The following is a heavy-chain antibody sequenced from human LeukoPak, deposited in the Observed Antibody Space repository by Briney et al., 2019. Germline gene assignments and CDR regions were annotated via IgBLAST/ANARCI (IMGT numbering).Heavy chain of an antibody. CDR1: GFTFSDYY. J-gene: IGHJ5*02. D-gene: IGHD6-13*01. CDR2: ISSSGSTI. CDR3: ARRAHAPGIAAAGHKWLDP. Sequence: GGSLRLSCAASGFTFSDYYMSWIRQAPGKGLEWVSYISSSGSTIYYADSVKGRFTISRDNAKNSLYLQMNSLRAEDTAVYYCARRAHAPGIAAAGHKWLDPWGQGTLVTVSS. V-gene: IGHV3-11*04.